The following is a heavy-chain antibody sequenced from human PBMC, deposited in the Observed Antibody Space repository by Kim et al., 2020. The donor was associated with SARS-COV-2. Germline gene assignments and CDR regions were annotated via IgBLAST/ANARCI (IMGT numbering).Heavy chain of an antibody. CDR3: ASGWFGEFIIPPGY. J-gene: IGHJ4*01. CDR2: IYYSGST. Sequence: SETLSLTCTVSGGSISSGDYYWSWIRQPPGMGLEWIGYIYYSGSTYYNPSLKSRVTISVDTSKNQFSLKLSPVSAADPAVYFCASGWFGEFIIPPGYWG. CDR1: GGSISSGDYY. D-gene: IGHD3-10*01. V-gene: IGHV4-30-4*01.